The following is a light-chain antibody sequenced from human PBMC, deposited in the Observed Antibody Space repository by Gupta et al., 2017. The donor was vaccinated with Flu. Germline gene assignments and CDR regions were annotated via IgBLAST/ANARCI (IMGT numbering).Light chain of an antibody. CDR3: QHLNSYPRFT. J-gene: IGKJ3*01. V-gene: IGKV1-9*01. CDR2: GAS. Sequence: DRVTITCRAGQGISSSLCWYQQKPGKAPNLLIYGASTLQSGVPSRFSGSGSGTEFTLTISSLQPDDSATYFCQHLNSYPRFTFGPGTKVDIK. CDR1: QGISSS.